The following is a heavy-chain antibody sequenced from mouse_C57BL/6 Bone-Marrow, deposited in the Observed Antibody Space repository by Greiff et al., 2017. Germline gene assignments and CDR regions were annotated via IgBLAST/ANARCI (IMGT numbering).Heavy chain of an antibody. CDR3: ARWRRVLRPYWYFDV. V-gene: IGHV1-18*01. Sequence: EVQLQQSGPELVKPGASVKIPCKASGYTFTDYNMDWVKQSHGKSLEWIGDINPNNGGTIYNQKFKGKATLTVDKSSSTAYMELRSLTSEDTAVYYCARWRRVLRPYWYFDVWGTGTTVTVSS. J-gene: IGHJ1*03. CDR1: GYTFTDYN. CDR2: INPNNGGT. D-gene: IGHD1-1*01.